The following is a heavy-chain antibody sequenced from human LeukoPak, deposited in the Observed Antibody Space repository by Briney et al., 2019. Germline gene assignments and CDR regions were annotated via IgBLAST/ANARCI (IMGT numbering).Heavy chain of an antibody. CDR2: ISSSSSYI. J-gene: IGHJ4*02. Sequence: PGGSLRLSCAASGFTFSSYSMNWVRQAPGKGLEWVSSISSSSSYIYYADSVKGRFTISRDNAKNSLYLQMNSLRAEDTAVYYCARLPPYYYDSSGYDYWGQGTLVTVSS. CDR3: ARLPPYYYDSSGYDY. V-gene: IGHV3-21*01. D-gene: IGHD3-22*01. CDR1: GFTFSSYS.